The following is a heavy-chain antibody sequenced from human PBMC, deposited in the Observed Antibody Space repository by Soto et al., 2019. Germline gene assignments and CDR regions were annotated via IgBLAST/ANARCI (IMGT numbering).Heavy chain of an antibody. V-gene: IGHV3-21*01. CDR2: IRGFSPYT. J-gene: IGHJ6*02. CDR3: ARDRGYDAHDYYYNAMDV. CDR1: GFTFRTYT. Sequence: NPGGSLRLSCISSGFTFRTYTMNWVRQAPGKGLEWVSGIRGFSPYTFYAESVKGRFTISRDNAKNSLYLQMNSLRAEDTAVYYCARDRGYDAHDYYYNAMDVWGQGTTVTVS. D-gene: IGHD3-10*01.